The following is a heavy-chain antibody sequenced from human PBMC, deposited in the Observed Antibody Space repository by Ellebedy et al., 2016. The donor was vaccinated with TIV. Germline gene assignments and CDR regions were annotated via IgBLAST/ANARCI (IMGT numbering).Heavy chain of an antibody. Sequence: MPSETLSLTCTVSGGSISSYYWTWIRQPPGKELEWIGYIYYSGSTNYNPSLKSRVTISVDTSKNQFSLKLNSVTAADTAVYYCAKDRSKFDYWGQGSLVTVSS. CDR3: AKDRSKFDY. V-gene: IGHV4-59*01. CDR2: IYYSGST. CDR1: GGSISSYY. J-gene: IGHJ4*02.